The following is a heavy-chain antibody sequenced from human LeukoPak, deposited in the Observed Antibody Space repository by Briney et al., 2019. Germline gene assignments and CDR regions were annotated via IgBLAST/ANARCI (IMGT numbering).Heavy chain of an antibody. Sequence: SETLSLTCTVSGGSISSGDYYWSWIRQPPGKGLEWIGYIYYSGSTYYNPSLKSRVTISVDTSKNQFSLKLSSVTAADTAVYYCARVIPDPVLRYFDWLYGRGWFDPWGQGTLVTVSS. CDR1: GGSISSGDYY. CDR3: ARVIPDPVLRYFDWLYGRGWFDP. V-gene: IGHV4-30-4*01. J-gene: IGHJ5*02. CDR2: IYYSGST. D-gene: IGHD3-9*01.